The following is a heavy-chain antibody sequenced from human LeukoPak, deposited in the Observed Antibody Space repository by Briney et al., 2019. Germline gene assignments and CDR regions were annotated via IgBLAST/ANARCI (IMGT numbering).Heavy chain of an antibody. CDR1: GGSISNYY. Sequence: PSETLSLTCTVSGGSISNYYLTWIRQPPGKGLEWIGYIYYTGSTNYNPSLKSRVTISVDTSKNQFSLKLSSVTAADTAVYYCARGGWLQKSIGFDYWGQGTLVTVSS. J-gene: IGHJ4*02. CDR2: IYYTGST. V-gene: IGHV4-59*08. CDR3: ARGGWLQKSIGFDY. D-gene: IGHD5-24*01.